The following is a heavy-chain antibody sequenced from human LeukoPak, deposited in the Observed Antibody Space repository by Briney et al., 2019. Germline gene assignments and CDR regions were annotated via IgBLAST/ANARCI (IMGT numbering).Heavy chain of an antibody. CDR1: GFTFSSYW. CDR2: IKQDGSEK. Sequence: GGSLRLSCAASGFTFSSYWMSWVRQAPGKGLEWVANIKQDGSEKYYVDSVKGRSTISRDNAKNSLYLQMNSLRAEDTAVYYCARETGDYYYYGMDVWGQGTTVTVSS. J-gene: IGHJ6*02. V-gene: IGHV3-7*01. CDR3: ARETGDYYYYGMDV.